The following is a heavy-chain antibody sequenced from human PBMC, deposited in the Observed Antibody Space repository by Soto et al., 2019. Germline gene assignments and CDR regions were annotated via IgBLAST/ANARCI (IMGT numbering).Heavy chain of an antibody. Sequence: QVQLVESGGGVVQAGRSLRLSCAASGFTYDTYAMNWVRQAPGKGLEWVAVISYDGSNKYHADSVKGRFTISRDNSKNTLYLQMNSRRPEDMAVYYCARGGWRCSGGRCYRIEGDYYYGMDIWGQGTTVTVSS. CDR2: ISYDGSNK. CDR1: GFTYDTYA. J-gene: IGHJ6*02. CDR3: ARGGWRCSGGRCYRIEGDYYYGMDI. V-gene: IGHV3-30-3*01. D-gene: IGHD2-15*01.